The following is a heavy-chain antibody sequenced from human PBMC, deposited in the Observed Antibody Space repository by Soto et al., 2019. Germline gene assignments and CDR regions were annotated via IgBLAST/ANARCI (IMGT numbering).Heavy chain of an antibody. CDR3: ASGGSRPIHY. CDR1: GGSIGSYY. D-gene: IGHD2-21*01. Sequence: QVQLQESGPGLVKPSETLSLTCSVSGGSIGSYYWSWIRQPPGKGLEWIGYIYYSGSTNYNPSLTSPATIPVAPSKTQLSLTLTSVPPAHTALYYSASGGSRPIHYCGQGTLVPVSS. CDR2: IYYSGST. J-gene: IGHJ4*02. V-gene: IGHV4-59*08.